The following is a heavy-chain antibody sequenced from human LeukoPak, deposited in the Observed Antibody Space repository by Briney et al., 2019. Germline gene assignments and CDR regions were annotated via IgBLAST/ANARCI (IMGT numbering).Heavy chain of an antibody. CDR2: ISSNGGST. Sequence: GGSLRLSCAASGFTFSSYAMSWARQAPGKGLEYVSAISSNGGSTYYANSVKGRFTISRDNSKNTLYLQMGSLRAEDMAVYYCARCTRGLTSCYDYWGQGTLVTVSS. CDR1: GFTFSSYA. D-gene: IGHD2-2*01. CDR3: ARCTRGLTSCYDY. V-gene: IGHV3-64*01. J-gene: IGHJ4*02.